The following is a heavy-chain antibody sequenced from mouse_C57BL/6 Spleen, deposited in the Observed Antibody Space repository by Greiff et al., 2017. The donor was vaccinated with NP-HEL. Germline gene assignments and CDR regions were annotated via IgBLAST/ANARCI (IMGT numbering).Heavy chain of an antibody. CDR3: ASPNYSNLLAMDY. J-gene: IGHJ4*01. CDR1: GYAFSSSW. CDR2: IYPGDGDT. Sequence: QVQLQQSGPELVKPGASVKISCKASGYAFSSSWMNWVKQRPGKGLEWIGRIYPGDGDTNYNGKFKGKATLTADKSSSTAYMQLSSLTSEDSAVYFCASPNYSNLLAMDYWGQGTSVTVSS. D-gene: IGHD2-5*01. V-gene: IGHV1-82*01.